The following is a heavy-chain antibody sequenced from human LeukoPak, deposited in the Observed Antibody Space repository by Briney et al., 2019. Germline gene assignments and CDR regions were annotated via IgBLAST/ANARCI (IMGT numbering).Heavy chain of an antibody. CDR3: ARGRGVYYDSSGYYYSRAFDI. D-gene: IGHD3-22*01. CDR2: IIPIVGTA. J-gene: IGHJ3*02. V-gene: IGHV1-69*06. CDR1: GGTFSSYA. Sequence: SVKVSCKASGGTFSSYAISWVRQAPGQGLEWMGGIIPIVGTANYAQKFQGRVTITADKSTSTAYMELSSLRSEDTAVYYCARGRGVYYDSSGYYYSRAFDIWGQGTMVTVSS.